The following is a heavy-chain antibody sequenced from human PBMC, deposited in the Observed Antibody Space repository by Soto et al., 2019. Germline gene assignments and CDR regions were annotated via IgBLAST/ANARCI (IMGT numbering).Heavy chain of an antibody. CDR2: ISGSGGST. V-gene: IGHV3-23*01. Sequence: PGGSLRLSCAASGFTFSSYAMSWVRQAPGKGLEWVSAISGSGGSTYYADSVKGRFTISRDNSKNALYLQMNSLRAEDTAVYYCAKDLRFLEWLLNDYWGQGTLVTVSS. D-gene: IGHD3-3*01. CDR1: GFTFSSYA. J-gene: IGHJ4*02. CDR3: AKDLRFLEWLLNDY.